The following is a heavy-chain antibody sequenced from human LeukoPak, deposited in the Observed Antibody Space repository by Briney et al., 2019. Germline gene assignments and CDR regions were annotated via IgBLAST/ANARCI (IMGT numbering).Heavy chain of an antibody. V-gene: IGHV3-23*01. D-gene: IGHD3-22*01. CDR3: ARNYYYDSSGPHY. CDR2: ITDSGGST. CDR1: GFPFITYA. J-gene: IGHJ4*02. Sequence: GGSLRLSCAASGFPFITYAMSWVRQAPGKGLEWVSAITDSGGSTYYADSVKGRFAISRDNSKNTLYLQMNSLRVEDTAIYYCARNYYYDSSGPHYWGQGTLVTVSS.